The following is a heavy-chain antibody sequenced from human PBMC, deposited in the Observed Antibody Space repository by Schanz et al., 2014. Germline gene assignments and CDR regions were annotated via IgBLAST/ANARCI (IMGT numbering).Heavy chain of an antibody. CDR2: ICYETRQ. J-gene: IGHJ6*03. V-gene: IGHV3-30-3*01. CDR3: ARENSSGYYPAVTYYIDV. D-gene: IGHD3-22*01. Sequence: QVHLVESGGGVVQPGRSLRLSCTGSRFTISRNPIHWVRQAPGKGLERVPIICYETRQFYADCVKGRFTVSRDNNWKTLSLQMNSLRSDDTAIYHCARENSSGYYPAVTYYIDVWGKGTTVTVSS. CDR1: RFTISRNP.